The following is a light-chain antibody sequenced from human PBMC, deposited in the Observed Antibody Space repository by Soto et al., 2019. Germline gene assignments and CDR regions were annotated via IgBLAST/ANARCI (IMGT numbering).Light chain of an antibody. CDR3: QQYGSSPGT. V-gene: IGKV3-20*01. CDR2: GAS. Sequence: EIVLTQSSGTLSLSPGERATLSCRASQSVSSSYLAWYQQKPSQAPRLLIYGASSRATGIPDRFSGSGSGTDFTLTISRLEPEDFAVYYCQQYGSSPGTFGQGTKVDIK. J-gene: IGKJ1*01. CDR1: QSVSSSY.